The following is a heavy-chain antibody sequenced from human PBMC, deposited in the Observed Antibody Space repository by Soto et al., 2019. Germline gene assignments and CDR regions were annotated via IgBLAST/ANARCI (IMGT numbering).Heavy chain of an antibody. CDR2: IIPMFGIG. CDR3: ARAYRENYFYAMDV. J-gene: IGHJ6*02. V-gene: IGHV1-69*01. Sequence: QVQLVQSGAEVKMPGSSVRVSCKASGGSFSNYAISWVRQAPGQGLEWMGGIIPMFGIGNYAEKFLGRVTITADESTGPSHMELSSLRSEGTAVYFCARAYRENYFYAMDVWGQGTTVTVSS. D-gene: IGHD1-26*01. CDR1: GGSFSNYA.